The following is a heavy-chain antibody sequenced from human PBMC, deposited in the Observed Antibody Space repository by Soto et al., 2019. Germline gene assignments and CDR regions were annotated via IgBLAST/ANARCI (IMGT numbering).Heavy chain of an antibody. J-gene: IGHJ4*02. D-gene: IGHD5-12*01. CDR1: GGSISSGGYY. Sequence: QVQLQESGPGLVKPSQTLSLTCTVSGGSISSGGYYWSWIRQHPGKGLEWIGYIYYSGSTYYNPSLKSRVTISVDTSKNQFSLKLSSVTAADTAVYYCARQYSGYDSRTGSNDMFDYWGQGTLVTVSS. CDR2: IYYSGST. V-gene: IGHV4-31*03. CDR3: ARQYSGYDSRTGSNDMFDY.